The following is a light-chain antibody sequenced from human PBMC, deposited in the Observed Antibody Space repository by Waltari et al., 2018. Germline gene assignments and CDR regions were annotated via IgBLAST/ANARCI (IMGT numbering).Light chain of an antibody. CDR2: DVS. Sequence: QSALTQPASVYGSPGQSITISCTGTSSDVGGYNYVSWYQQHPGKAPKLMIFDVSNRPSGVSNRFSGSKSGNTASLTISGLQAEDEADYYCSSYISSSTLEVFGGGTRLTVL. CDR1: SSDVGGYNY. V-gene: IGLV2-14*03. CDR3: SSYISSSTLEV. J-gene: IGLJ3*02.